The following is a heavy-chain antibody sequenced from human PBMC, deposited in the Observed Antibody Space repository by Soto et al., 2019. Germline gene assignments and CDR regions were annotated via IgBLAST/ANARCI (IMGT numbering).Heavy chain of an antibody. CDR2: IYHIGST. Sequence: SETLSLTCAVSGGSISSPNLWTWVRRPPGKGLEWIGEIYHIGSTTFNPSLESRVTVSVDKSKNHFSLKLSSVTAADTAVYYCARSPRSIAAGGIDFWGQGILVTVSS. V-gene: IGHV4-4*02. D-gene: IGHD6-13*01. CDR3: ARSPRSIAAGGIDF. J-gene: IGHJ4*01. CDR1: GGSISSPNL.